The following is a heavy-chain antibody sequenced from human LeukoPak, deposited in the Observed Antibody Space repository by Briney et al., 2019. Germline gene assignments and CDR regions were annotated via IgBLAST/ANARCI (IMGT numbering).Heavy chain of an antibody. Sequence: GGSLRLSCAGSGFIFKNYAMHWVRQPPGKGLEWVSGISWNSGSIDYADSVKGRFTISRDNAKNSLYLQMNSLRVEDTAFYYCAKDNRRHYTSGPNPDSLHWGQGALVTVSS. D-gene: IGHD6-19*01. CDR1: GFIFKNYA. CDR2: ISWNSGSI. V-gene: IGHV3-9*01. CDR3: AKDNRRHYTSGPNPDSLH. J-gene: IGHJ4*02.